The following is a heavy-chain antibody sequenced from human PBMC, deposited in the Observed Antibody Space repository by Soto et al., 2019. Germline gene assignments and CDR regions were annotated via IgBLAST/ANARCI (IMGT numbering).Heavy chain of an antibody. V-gene: IGHV1-69*13. J-gene: IGHJ6*02. CDR3: ARVQKHTPYYYYAMDV. CDR1: GGTFSSYA. Sequence: SVKVSCKASGGTFSSYAISWVRQAPGQGLEWMGGTIPIFGTANYAQKFQGRVTITADESTSTAYVELSSLRSEDTAVYYCARVQKHTPYYYYAMDVWGQGTTVTSP. CDR2: TIPIFGTA.